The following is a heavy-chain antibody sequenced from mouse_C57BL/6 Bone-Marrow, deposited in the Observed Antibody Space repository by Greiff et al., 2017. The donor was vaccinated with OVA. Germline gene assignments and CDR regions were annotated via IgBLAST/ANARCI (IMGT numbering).Heavy chain of an antibody. Sequence: EVMLVESGGGLVQPGGSLKLSCAASGFTFSDYYMYWVRQTPEKRLECVAYISNGGGSTYYPDTVKGRFTISRDNAKNTLYLQMSRLKSEDTAMYYCARDGGPAYWGQGTLVTVSA. J-gene: IGHJ3*01. CDR1: GFTFSDYY. V-gene: IGHV5-12*01. CDR3: ARDGGPAY. CDR2: ISNGGGST.